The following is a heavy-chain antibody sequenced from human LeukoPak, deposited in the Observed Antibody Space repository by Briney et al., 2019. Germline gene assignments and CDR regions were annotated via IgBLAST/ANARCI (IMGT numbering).Heavy chain of an antibody. J-gene: IGHJ3*02. CDR2: ISSSSSYI. D-gene: IGHD6-13*01. CDR3: ARDRAARSDAFDI. V-gene: IGHV3-21*01. CDR1: GFTFSSYG. Sequence: GGTLRLSCAASGFTFSSYGMHWVRQAPGKGLEWVSSISSSSSYIYYADSVKGRFTISRDNAKNSLYLQMNSLRAEDTAVYYCARDRAARSDAFDIWGQGTMVTVSS.